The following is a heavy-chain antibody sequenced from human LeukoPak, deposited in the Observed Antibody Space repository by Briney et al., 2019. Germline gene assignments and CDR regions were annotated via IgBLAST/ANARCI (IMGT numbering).Heavy chain of an antibody. D-gene: IGHD3-22*01. CDR1: GGSISSSSYY. J-gene: IGHJ3*02. V-gene: IGHV4-39*01. CDR2: IYYSGST. Sequence: PSETLSLTYTVSGGSISSSSYYWGWIRQLPGKGLEWIGSIYYSGSTYYNPSLKSRVTISADASKNQFSLKLNSVTAADTAVYYCARHDSSAPYNAFDIWGQGTRVTVSS. CDR3: ARHDSSAPYNAFDI.